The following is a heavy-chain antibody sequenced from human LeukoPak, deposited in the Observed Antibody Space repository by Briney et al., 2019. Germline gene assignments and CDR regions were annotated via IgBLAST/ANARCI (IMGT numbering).Heavy chain of an antibody. D-gene: IGHD3-3*01. J-gene: IGHJ5*02. CDR3: ARDSYDFWSGYYGRQSKFDP. Sequence: SETLSLTCTVSGGSISSYYWSWIRQPAGKGREWIGRIYTSGSTNYNPSLKSRVTMSVDTSKNQFSLKLSAVTAADTAVYYCARDSYDFWSGYYGRQSKFDPRGQGTLVTVSS. V-gene: IGHV4-4*07. CDR2: IYTSGST. CDR1: GGSISSYY.